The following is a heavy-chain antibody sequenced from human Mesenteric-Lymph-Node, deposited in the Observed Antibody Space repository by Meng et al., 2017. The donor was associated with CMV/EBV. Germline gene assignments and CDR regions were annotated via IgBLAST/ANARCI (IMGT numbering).Heavy chain of an antibody. CDR1: GYSFTSYW. J-gene: IGHJ4*02. D-gene: IGHD1-7*01. V-gene: IGHV5-51*01. CDR3: ARQPRNWDYSFTGFDS. CDR2: IYPGDSDT. Sequence: GYSFTSYWIGWVRQMPGKGLEWMGIIYPGDSDTRYSPSFLGQVLISADKSINTAYLQWSSLKASDTAMYYCARQPRNWDYSFTGFDSWGQGTLVTVSS.